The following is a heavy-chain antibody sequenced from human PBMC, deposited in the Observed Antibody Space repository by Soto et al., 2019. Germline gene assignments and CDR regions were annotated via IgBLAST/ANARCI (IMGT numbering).Heavy chain of an antibody. CDR3: ARLYCSSASCSLYYYYMDV. Sequence: GESLKISCKGSGYSFTSYWIAWVRQKPGKGLEWMGIIYPGDSDTRYSPSFQGQVTISADKSISTAYLQWSSLKASDTAMYYCARLYCSSASCSLYYYYMDVRGKGTTVTVPS. V-gene: IGHV5-51*01. CDR1: GYSFTSYW. J-gene: IGHJ6*03. D-gene: IGHD2-2*01. CDR2: IYPGDSDT.